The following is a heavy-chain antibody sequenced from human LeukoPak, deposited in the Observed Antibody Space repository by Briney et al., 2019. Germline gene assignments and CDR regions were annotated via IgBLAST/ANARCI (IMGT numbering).Heavy chain of an antibody. CDR2: ISGSGGST. J-gene: IGHJ4*02. D-gene: IGHD3-16*01. V-gene: IGHV3-23*01. Sequence: GGSLRLSCAASGFTFSSYAMSWVRQAPGKGLEWVSAISGSGGSTYYADSVKGRFTISRDNSKDTLYLQMNSLRAEDTAVYYCAKDHRGVGDSDGSYYNYWGQGTLVTVSS. CDR1: GFTFSSYA. CDR3: AKDHRGVGDSDGSYYNY.